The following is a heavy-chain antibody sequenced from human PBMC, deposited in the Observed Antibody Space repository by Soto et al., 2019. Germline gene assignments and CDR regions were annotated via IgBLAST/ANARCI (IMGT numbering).Heavy chain of an antibody. J-gene: IGHJ5*02. CDR3: ARGYCSSTSCYSRNWFDP. Sequence: SETLSLTCTVSGGYISSGDYYWSWIRQPPGKGLEWIGYIYYSGSTYYNPSLKSRVTISVDTSKNQFSLKLSSVTAADTAVYYCARGYCSSTSCYSRNWFDPWGQGTLVTVSS. D-gene: IGHD2-2*01. CDR2: IYYSGST. V-gene: IGHV4-30-4*01. CDR1: GGYISSGDYY.